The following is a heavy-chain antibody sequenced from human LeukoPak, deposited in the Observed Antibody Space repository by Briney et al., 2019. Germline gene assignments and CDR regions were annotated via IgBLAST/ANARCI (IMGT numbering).Heavy chain of an antibody. CDR2: INHSGST. V-gene: IGHV4-34*01. J-gene: IGHJ4*02. CDR3: ARAWGPNDYFDY. CDR1: GGSFSGYY. Sequence: SETLSLTCAVYGGSFSGYYWNWIRQPPGKGLEWIGEINHSGSTNYNPSLKSRVTISVDTSKNQFSLKLSSGTAADTAVCYCARAWGPNDYFDYWGQGTLVTVSS. D-gene: IGHD3-16*01.